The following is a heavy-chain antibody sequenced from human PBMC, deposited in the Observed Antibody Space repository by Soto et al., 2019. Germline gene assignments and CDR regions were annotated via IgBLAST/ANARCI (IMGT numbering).Heavy chain of an antibody. V-gene: IGHV3-66*01. D-gene: IGHD6-19*01. CDR2: IYSGGTT. CDR3: DSAVAGTFH. Sequence: GGSLRLSCAASGLTSRSYRMHWVRQAPGKGLEWVSVIYSGGTTYYADSVKGRFTISRDNSKNTLYLQMTSLRAEDTALYYCDSAVAGTFHWGQGTLVTVSS. CDR1: GLTSRSYR. J-gene: IGHJ4*02.